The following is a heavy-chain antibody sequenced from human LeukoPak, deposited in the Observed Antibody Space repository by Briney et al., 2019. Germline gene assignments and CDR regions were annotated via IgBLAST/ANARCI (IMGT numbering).Heavy chain of an antibody. V-gene: IGHV3-53*04. J-gene: IGHJ4*02. CDR2: IYSAGSI. CDR1: GFTVSSNY. D-gene: IGHD2-8*02. Sequence: GGSLRLSCAASGFTVSSNYMSWVRQAPGKGQEWVSVIYSAGSIYYTDSVKSRFTISRHNSKNTLYLQMNSLRTEDTAVYYCASWSRFDNWGQGTLVTVSS. CDR3: ASWSRFDN.